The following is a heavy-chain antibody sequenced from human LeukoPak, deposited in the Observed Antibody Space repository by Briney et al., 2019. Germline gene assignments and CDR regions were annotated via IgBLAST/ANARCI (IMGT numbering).Heavy chain of an antibody. J-gene: IGHJ5*02. Sequence: ASVKVSCKASGYTFISYGISWVRQAPGQGLEWMGWISGYNGNTNYAQKLQGRVTMTTDTSTSTAYMELRSLRSDDTAVYYCARVPSYCGGDCYSPVDPWGQGTLVTVSS. CDR1: GYTFISYG. CDR3: ARVPSYCGGDCYSPVDP. CDR2: ISGYNGNT. V-gene: IGHV1-18*01. D-gene: IGHD2-21*01.